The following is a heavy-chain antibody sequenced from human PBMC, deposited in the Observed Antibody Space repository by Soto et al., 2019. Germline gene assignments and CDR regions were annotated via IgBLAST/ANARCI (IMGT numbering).Heavy chain of an antibody. D-gene: IGHD1-1*01. Sequence: PSQTLSLTCAISGDSVSSNSSTWDWIRQSPSRGLEWLGRTYYRSKWYNDYAVSVKSRITINPDTSNNQLSLQLNSVTPDDTAVYYCARGIGRTYDYWGLGIMVTVSS. V-gene: IGHV6-1*01. CDR3: ARGIGRTYDY. CDR1: GDSVSSNSST. CDR2: TYYRSKWYN. J-gene: IGHJ4*02.